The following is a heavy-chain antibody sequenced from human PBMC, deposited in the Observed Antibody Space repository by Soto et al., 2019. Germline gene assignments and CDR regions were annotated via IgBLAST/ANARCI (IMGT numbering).Heavy chain of an antibody. D-gene: IGHD3-10*01. Sequence: ASVKVSSKASGYTFTSYAMHWVRQAPGQRLEWMGWINAGNGNTKYSQEFQGRVTITRDTSASTAYMELSSLRSEDTAVYYCARDKAVLVRGVIIRPFSFDPWGQGTLVTVS. CDR3: ARDKAVLVRGVIIRPFSFDP. CDR1: GYTFTSYA. J-gene: IGHJ5*02. V-gene: IGHV1-3*01. CDR2: INAGNGNT.